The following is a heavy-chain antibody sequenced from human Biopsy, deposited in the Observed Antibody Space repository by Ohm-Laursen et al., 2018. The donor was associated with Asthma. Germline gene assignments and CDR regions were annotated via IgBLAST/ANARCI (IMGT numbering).Heavy chain of an antibody. J-gene: IGHJ4*02. D-gene: IGHD2-21*02. CDR2: VYYSGST. Sequence: TLSLTCTVSGGSINNFYWSWIRQPPGKGLESIGHVYYSGSTNYNPSLKSRVTISIDASKNQFSLKLTSVTAADTAVHYCARGVDRVTGLLDHFDSWGQGTLVTVSS. V-gene: IGHV4-59*01. CDR3: ARGVDRVTGLLDHFDS. CDR1: GGSINNFY.